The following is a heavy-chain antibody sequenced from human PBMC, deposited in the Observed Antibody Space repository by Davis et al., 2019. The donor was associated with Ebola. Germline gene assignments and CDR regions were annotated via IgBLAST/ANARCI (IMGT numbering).Heavy chain of an antibody. CDR2: INQDGSEK. V-gene: IGHV3-7*01. CDR1: GFTFSSFW. J-gene: IGHJ4*02. Sequence: GESLKISCAASGFTFSSFWMSWVRQAPGKGLEWVANINQDGSEKFYVDSVKGRFTIFRDNAKNTLYLQMNSLRAEDTAVYYCARETPMVRGILGWGQGTLVTVSS. CDR3: ARETPMVRGILG. D-gene: IGHD3-10*01.